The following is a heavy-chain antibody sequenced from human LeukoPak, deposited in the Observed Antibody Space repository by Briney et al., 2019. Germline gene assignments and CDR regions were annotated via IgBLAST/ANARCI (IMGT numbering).Heavy chain of an antibody. Sequence: PSETLSLTCAVSGVSISSSNWWSWVRQPPGKGLEWIGEIYHSGSTNYNPSLKSRVTISVDKSKNQFSLKLSSVTAADTAVYYCTKYHDVGSGWPYSIHVWGQGTTVTVSS. CDR2: IYHSGST. D-gene: IGHD6-19*01. CDR1: GVSISSSNW. V-gene: IGHV4-4*02. J-gene: IGHJ6*02. CDR3: TKYHDVGSGWPYSIHV.